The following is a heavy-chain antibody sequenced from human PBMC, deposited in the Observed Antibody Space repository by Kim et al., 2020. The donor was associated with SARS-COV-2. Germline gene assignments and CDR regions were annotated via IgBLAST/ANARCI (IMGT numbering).Heavy chain of an antibody. D-gene: IGHD2-15*01. CDR3: ARLGEEWGYCSGGSCNWYFDL. V-gene: IGHV5-51*01. CDR2: IYPGDSDT. CDR1: GYSFTSYW. Sequence: GESLKISCKGSGYSFTSYWIGWVRQMPGKGLEWMGIIYPGDSDTRYSPSFQGQVTSTAYLQWSSLKASDTAMYYCARLGEEWGYCSGGSCNWYFDLWGRGTLVTVSS. J-gene: IGHJ2*01.